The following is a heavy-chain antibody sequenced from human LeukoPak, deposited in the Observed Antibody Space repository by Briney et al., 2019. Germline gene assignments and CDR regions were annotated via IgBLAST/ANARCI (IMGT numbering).Heavy chain of an antibody. J-gene: IGHJ6*03. CDR2: IIPIFGTA. Sequence: ASVRVSCKASGGTFSSYAISWVRQAPGQGLEWMGGIIPIFGTANYAQKFQGRVTITTDESTSTAYMELSSLRSEDTAVYYCARSSGSRTAFNYYYYYMDVWGKGTTVTVSS. D-gene: IGHD3-10*01. CDR1: GGTFSSYA. CDR3: ARSSGSRTAFNYYYYYMDV. V-gene: IGHV1-69*05.